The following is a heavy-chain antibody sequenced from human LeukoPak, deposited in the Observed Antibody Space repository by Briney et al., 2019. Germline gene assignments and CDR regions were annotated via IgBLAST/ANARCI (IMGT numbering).Heavy chain of an antibody. CDR2: INHSGST. D-gene: IGHD3-9*01. Sequence: SETLSLTCAVYGGSFSGYYWSWIRQPPGKGLEWIGEINHSGSTNYNPSLKSRVTISVDTSKNQFSLKLSSVTAADTAVYYCARGSGLRYFDWYPGGRSDFDYWGQGTLVTVSS. V-gene: IGHV4-34*01. CDR1: GGSFSGYY. J-gene: IGHJ4*02. CDR3: ARGSGLRYFDWYPGGRSDFDY.